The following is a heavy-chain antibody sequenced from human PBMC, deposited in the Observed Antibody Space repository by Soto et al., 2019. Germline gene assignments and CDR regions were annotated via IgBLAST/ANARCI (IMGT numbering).Heavy chain of an antibody. D-gene: IGHD3-3*01. CDR1: GFSLSTNGVG. CDR2: IYWDDDR. CDR3: AQRPYYTGISHWFDP. V-gene: IGHV2-5*02. J-gene: IGHJ5*02. Sequence: QITLKESGPTLVEPTQTLTLTCTFSGFSLSTNGVGVGCVRQPPGKALEWLALIYWDDDRRYSPSLKGRLTITKDTSKNQVVLTMTYMDPVDTATYYCAQRPYYTGISHWFDPWGQGTLVTVSS.